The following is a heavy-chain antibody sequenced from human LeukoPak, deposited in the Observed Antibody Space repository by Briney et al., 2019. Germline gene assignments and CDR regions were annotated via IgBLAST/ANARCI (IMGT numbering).Heavy chain of an antibody. CDR2: INHSGST. J-gene: IGHJ4*02. CDR1: GGSFSGYY. D-gene: IGHD3-10*01. CDR3: ASSPYGHRAGY. V-gene: IGHV4-34*01. Sequence: SETLSLTCAVYGGSFSGYYWSWIRQPPGKGLEWIGEINHSGSTNYNPSLKSRVTISVDTSKNQFSLKLSSVTAADTAVYYCASSPYGHRAGYWGQGTLVTVSS.